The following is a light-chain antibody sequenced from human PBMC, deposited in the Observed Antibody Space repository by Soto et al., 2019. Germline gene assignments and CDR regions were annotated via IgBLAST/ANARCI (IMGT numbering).Light chain of an antibody. Sequence: QSALTQPASVSGSPGQSITISCTGTSSDVGGYNYVSWYQQHPGKAPKLRIYEVSNRPSGVSNRFSGSKSGNTASLTISGLQAEDEADYYCCSYAGSSTYVFGTGTKVTVL. CDR1: SSDVGGYNY. CDR2: EVS. CDR3: CSYAGSSTYV. V-gene: IGLV2-14*01. J-gene: IGLJ1*01.